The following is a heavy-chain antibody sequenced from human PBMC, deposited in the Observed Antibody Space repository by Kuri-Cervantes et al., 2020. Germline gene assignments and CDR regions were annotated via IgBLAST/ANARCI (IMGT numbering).Heavy chain of an antibody. V-gene: IGHV4-39*01. CDR3: ARSVNDFWSGYAVSLSTNYFDY. CDR2: IYYSGST. J-gene: IGHJ4*02. Sequence: AFSSGTKSSKSYYWGWIRQPPGKGLEWIGSIYYSGSTYYNPSLKSRVTISVDTSKDQFSLKLSSVTAADTAVYYCARSVNDFWSGYAVSLSTNYFDYWGQGTLVTVSS. D-gene: IGHD3-3*01. CDR1: SGTKSSKSYY.